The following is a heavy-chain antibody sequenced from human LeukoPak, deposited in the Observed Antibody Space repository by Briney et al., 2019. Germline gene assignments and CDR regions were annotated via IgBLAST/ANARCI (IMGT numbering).Heavy chain of an antibody. J-gene: IGHJ4*02. V-gene: IGHV4-38-2*02. D-gene: IGHD3-22*01. CDR3: ARDRNEYYYDSSGPGDDY. CDR2: IYHSGST. CDR1: GYSISSGYY. Sequence: SETLSLTCAVSGYSISSGYYWGWIRQPPGKGLEWIGSIYHSGSTYYNPSLKSRVTISVDTSKNQFSLKLSSVTAADTAVYHCARDRNEYYYDSSGPGDDYWGQGTLVTVSS.